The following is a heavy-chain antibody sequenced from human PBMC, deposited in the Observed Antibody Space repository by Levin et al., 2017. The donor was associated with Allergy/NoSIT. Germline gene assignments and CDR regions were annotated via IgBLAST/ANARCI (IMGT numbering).Heavy chain of an antibody. CDR3: AAFSADY. CDR2: SRNKASSYTT. D-gene: IGHD2/OR15-2a*01. V-gene: IGHV3-72*01. J-gene: IGHJ4*02. CDR1: GFTFSDQY. Sequence: GGSLRLSCVASGFTFSDQYMDWVRQAPGKGLEWVGRSRNKASSYTTEYAASVQVRCTISRDESKKTLYLQFTTLKTEDTDVYYCAAFSADYWGQGTLVTVSS.